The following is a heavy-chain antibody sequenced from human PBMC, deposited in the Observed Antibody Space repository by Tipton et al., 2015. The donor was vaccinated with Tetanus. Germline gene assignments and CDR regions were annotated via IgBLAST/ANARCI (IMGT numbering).Heavy chain of an antibody. Sequence: LRLSCTVSGASVRSGWHYWSWIRQPPGKGLEWIGYISDGGRTNYNPPLKRRLTISVNTSKNQFSLKLSSVTAADTAVYYCARGTGDYWGQGTLVTVSS. CDR3: ARGTGDY. D-gene: IGHD1-14*01. CDR2: ISDGGRT. CDR1: GASVRSGWHY. V-gene: IGHV4-61*01. J-gene: IGHJ4*02.